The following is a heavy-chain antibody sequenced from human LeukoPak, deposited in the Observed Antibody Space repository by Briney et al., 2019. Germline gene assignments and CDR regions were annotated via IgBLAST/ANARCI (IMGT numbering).Heavy chain of an antibody. CDR3: AKVIGGSSAYDALDI. CDR1: GGSISSRSYY. V-gene: IGHV3-23*01. D-gene: IGHD6-6*01. Sequence: TSETLSLTCTVSGGSISSRSYYWGWIRQPPGKGLEWVSAIGGSGGSTYYADSVKGRFTISRDNSKNTLYLQMNSLRVEDTAVYYCAKVIGGSSAYDALDIWGQGTMVTVSS. CDR2: IGGSGGST. J-gene: IGHJ3*02.